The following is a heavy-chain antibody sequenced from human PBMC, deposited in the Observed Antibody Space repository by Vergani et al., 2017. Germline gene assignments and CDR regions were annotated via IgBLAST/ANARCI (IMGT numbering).Heavy chain of an antibody. CDR1: GGTFSSYA. Sequence: QVQLVQSGAEVKKPGSSVKVSCKASGGTFSSYAISWVRQAPGQGLEWMGGIIPIFGTANYAQKFQGRVTITADESTSTGYMELSSLRSEDTAVYYCARAGIVVVVAANDYYMDVWGKGTTVTVSS. J-gene: IGHJ6*03. D-gene: IGHD2-15*01. CDR3: ARAGIVVVVAANDYYMDV. V-gene: IGHV1-69*01. CDR2: IIPIFGTA.